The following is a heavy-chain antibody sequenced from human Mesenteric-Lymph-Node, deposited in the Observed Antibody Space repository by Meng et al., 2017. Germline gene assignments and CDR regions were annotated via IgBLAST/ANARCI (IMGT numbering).Heavy chain of an antibody. CDR3: ARDDWFDP. J-gene: IGHJ5*02. V-gene: IGHV1-46*01. Sequence: QVQLVQSWAEVNKPGAAVKLSCEASGYIFTSHYIHWVRRAPGQGLEWLGVINPSGGHTSYAQKFQGRLSMTTDTSTSTVYMELSSLGSEDTAMYYCARDDWFDPWGQGTRVTVAS. CDR2: INPSGGHT. CDR1: GYIFTSHY.